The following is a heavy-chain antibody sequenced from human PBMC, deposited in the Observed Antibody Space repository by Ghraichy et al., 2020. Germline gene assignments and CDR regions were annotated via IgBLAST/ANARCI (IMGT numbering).Heavy chain of an antibody. V-gene: IGHV1-18*01. D-gene: IGHD2/OR15-2a*01. J-gene: IGHJ6*02. CDR3: ARAGESTWHNYGLDV. CDR1: GYTFTGYG. Sequence: ASVKVSCKASGYTFTGYGITWVRQAPGQGLEWMGWIGAYSDNTNYARKLQGRVTMTTDTSTTTVYMELRTLRSDDTAVYYCARAGESTWHNYGLDVWGQGTTVTVSS. CDR2: IGAYSDNT.